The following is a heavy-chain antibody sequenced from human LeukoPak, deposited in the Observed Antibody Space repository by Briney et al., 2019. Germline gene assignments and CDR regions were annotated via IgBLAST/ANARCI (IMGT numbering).Heavy chain of an antibody. D-gene: IGHD3-16*02. CDR3: ARGGYDYVWGSYRVFDY. Sequence: PGGSLRLSCAASGFTFSSYAMHWVRQAPGKGLEYVSAISSNGGSTYYANSVKSRFTISRDNSKNTLYLQMGSLRAEDMAVYYCARGGYDYVWGSYRVFDYWGQGTLVTVSS. CDR1: GFTFSSYA. V-gene: IGHV3-64*01. CDR2: ISSNGGST. J-gene: IGHJ4*02.